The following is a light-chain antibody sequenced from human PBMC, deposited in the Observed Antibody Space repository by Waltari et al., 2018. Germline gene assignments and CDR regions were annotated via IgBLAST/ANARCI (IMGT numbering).Light chain of an antibody. J-gene: IGLJ2*01. CDR3: LIYYGGVVV. CDR1: TGAVTSGNY. Sequence: QTVVTQEPSLTVSPGGTITLTCASSTGAVTSGNYPNWFQQKPGQASRPLIYTTNNKHSWTPARFAGSRLGGKAALTLSGVQPEDEADYYCLIYYGGVVVFGGGTKLTVL. CDR2: TTN. V-gene: IGLV7-43*01.